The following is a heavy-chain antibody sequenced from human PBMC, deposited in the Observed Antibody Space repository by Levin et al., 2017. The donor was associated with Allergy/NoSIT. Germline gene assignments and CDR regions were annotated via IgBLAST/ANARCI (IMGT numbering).Heavy chain of an antibody. CDR1: GFTFKNYA. V-gene: IGHV3-23*01. J-gene: IGHJ4*02. D-gene: IGHD6-19*01. CDR2: ISGSGDHT. CDR3: AKGPVSSGWSYFDY. Sequence: LTGGSLRLSCAASGFTFKNYAMSWVRQAPGKGLEWVSAISGSGDHTYYADSVKGRFTISRDFSKNTLYLQLSSLRADDTAVYSCAKGPVSSGWSYFDYWGQGTLVTVSS.